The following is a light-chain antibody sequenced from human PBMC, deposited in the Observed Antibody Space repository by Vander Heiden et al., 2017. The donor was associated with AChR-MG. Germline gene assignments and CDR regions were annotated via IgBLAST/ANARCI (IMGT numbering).Light chain of an antibody. CDR2: DTS. V-gene: IGLV7-46*01. Sequence: QAVVTQEPPLTVSPAGTVTPTCGSSTGAVTSGHDPYCFQQKPAQAPRTLIYDTSNKHSWTPARFSGSLLGGKAALTLSGAQPEDEAEYYCLLAYSGALVVFGGGTKLTVL. J-gene: IGLJ2*01. CDR1: TGAVTSGHD. CDR3: LLAYSGALVV.